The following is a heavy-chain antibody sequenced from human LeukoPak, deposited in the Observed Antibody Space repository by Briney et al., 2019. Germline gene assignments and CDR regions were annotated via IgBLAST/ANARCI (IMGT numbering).Heavy chain of an antibody. Sequence: ASVKVSCKASGYTFTSYDINWVRQATGQGLEWMGWMNPNSGNTGYAQKFQGRVTMTRNTSISTAYMELSSLRSDDTAVYYCARSSGDIVVVPAAIPRQVFDPWGQGTLVTVSS. V-gene: IGHV1-8*01. D-gene: IGHD2-2*02. CDR2: MNPNSGNT. CDR3: ARSSGDIVVVPAAIPRQVFDP. CDR1: GYTFTSYD. J-gene: IGHJ5*02.